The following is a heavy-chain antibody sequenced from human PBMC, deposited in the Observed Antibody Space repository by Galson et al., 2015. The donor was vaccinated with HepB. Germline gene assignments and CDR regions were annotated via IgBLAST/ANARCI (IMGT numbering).Heavy chain of an antibody. CDR1: GFTFSSYS. CDR2: ISTGGDTI. J-gene: IGHJ4*02. Sequence: SLRLSCAASGFTFSSYSMNWVRQAPGKGLEWISYISTGGDTIYYADSVKGQFTISRDNAKKSLYLQMNSLRDEDTAVYYCARNGDGETPLDYWGQGTLVTVSS. D-gene: IGHD4-17*01. CDR3: ARNGDGETPLDY. V-gene: IGHV3-48*02.